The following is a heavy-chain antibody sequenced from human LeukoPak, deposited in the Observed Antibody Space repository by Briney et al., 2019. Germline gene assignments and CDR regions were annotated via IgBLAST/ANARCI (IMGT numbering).Heavy chain of an antibody. CDR2: IKQDGSER. CDR3: ARDLDGDPNIAAAGRGDFDY. V-gene: IGHV3-7*01. J-gene: IGHJ4*02. CDR1: GFTFSSYW. Sequence: GGSLRLSCAASGFTFSSYWMSWVRQAPGKGLEWVANIKQDGSERYYVDSVKGRFTISRDNAKNSLYLQMNSLRADDTAVYYCARDLDGDPNIAAAGRGDFDYWGRGTLVTVSS. D-gene: IGHD6-13*01.